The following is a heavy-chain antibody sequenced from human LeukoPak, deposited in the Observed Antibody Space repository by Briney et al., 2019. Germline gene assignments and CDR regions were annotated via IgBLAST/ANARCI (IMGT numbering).Heavy chain of an antibody. CDR2: INPSGGST. CDR3: ARDRQLDRSSTSCYPEYNWFDP. D-gene: IGHD2-2*01. Sequence: GASVKVSCKASGYTFTSYYMHWVRQAPGQGLEWMGIINPSGGSTSYAQKFQGRVTMTRDTSTSTVYMELSSLRSEDTAVYYCARDRQLDRSSTSCYPEYNWFDPWGQGTLVTVSS. J-gene: IGHJ5*02. CDR1: GYTFTSYY. V-gene: IGHV1-46*01.